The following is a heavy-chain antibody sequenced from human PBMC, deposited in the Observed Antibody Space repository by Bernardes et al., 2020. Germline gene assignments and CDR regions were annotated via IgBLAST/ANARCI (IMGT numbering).Heavy chain of an antibody. J-gene: IGHJ4*02. CDR1: GFTFSTYV. Sequence: GGSLRLSCAASGFTFSTYVMNWVRQAPGKGLEWVAVITHDGSKQKYADSVRGRFTISRDNSKNTLFLHLNSLRADDMGVYHCARDLEWEMYDHWGQGTLVTVSS. D-gene: IGHD1-26*01. V-gene: IGHV3-33*05. CDR2: ITHDGSKQ. CDR3: ARDLEWEMYDH.